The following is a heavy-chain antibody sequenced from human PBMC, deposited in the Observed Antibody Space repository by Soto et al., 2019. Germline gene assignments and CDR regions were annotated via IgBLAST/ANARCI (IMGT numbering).Heavy chain of an antibody. V-gene: IGHV1-8*01. J-gene: IGHJ6*02. CDR1: GYTFTSYD. CDR2: MNPNSGNT. D-gene: IGHD6-19*01. Sequence: ASVKVSCKASGYTFTSYDINWVRQATGQGLEWMGWMNPNSGNTGYAQKFQGRVTMTRNTSISTAYMELSSLRSEDTAVYYCARRIAVAGTNPHGMDVWGQGTTVTVSS. CDR3: ARRIAVAGTNPHGMDV.